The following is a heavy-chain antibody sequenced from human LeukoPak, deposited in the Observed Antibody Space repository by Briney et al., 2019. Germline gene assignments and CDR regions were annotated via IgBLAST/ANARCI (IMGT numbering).Heavy chain of an antibody. CDR2: ISSSGRII. D-gene: IGHD6-19*01. CDR1: GFTFSSYE. CDR3: AGGQQWLVRPSFDY. V-gene: IGHV3-48*03. J-gene: IGHJ4*02. Sequence: GGSLRLSCAASGFTFSSYEMNWVRQAPGKGLEWVSDISSSGRIIYYADSVKGRFTISRDNTKNSLYLQMNSLRAEDTAVYYCAGGQQWLVRPSFDYWGQGTLVTVSS.